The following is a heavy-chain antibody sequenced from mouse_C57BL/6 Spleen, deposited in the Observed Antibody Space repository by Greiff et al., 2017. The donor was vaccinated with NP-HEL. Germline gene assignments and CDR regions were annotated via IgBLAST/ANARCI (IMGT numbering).Heavy chain of an antibody. CDR3: ARIEATRYAMDY. D-gene: IGHD1-1*01. Sequence: QVQLQQPGAELVKPGASVKLSCKASGYTFTSYWITWVKQRPGQGLEWIGDIYPGSGSTNYNEKFKSKATLTVDTSSSTAYMRLSSLTSEDSAVYYCARIEATRYAMDYWGQGTSVTVSS. J-gene: IGHJ4*01. V-gene: IGHV1-55*01. CDR1: GYTFTSYW. CDR2: IYPGSGST.